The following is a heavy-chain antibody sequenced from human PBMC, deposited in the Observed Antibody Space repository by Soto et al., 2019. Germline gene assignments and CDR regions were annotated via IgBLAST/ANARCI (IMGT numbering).Heavy chain of an antibody. CDR3: ARDAPPTDY. CDR2: ISAYNIKT. J-gene: IGHJ4*02. Sequence: QVQLVQSGAEVKKPGASVKVSCKTSGYTFTSCHISWVRQGPGQGLEWMGWISAYNIKTNYAQKFQGRVTMTTDTLTSTAYMELRSLRSDDTAVYYCARDAPPTDYWGQGTLITVSS. V-gene: IGHV1-18*01. CDR1: GYTFTSCH.